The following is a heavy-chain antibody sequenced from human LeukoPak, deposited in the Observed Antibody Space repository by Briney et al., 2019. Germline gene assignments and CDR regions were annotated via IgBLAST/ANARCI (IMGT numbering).Heavy chain of an antibody. CDR1: GGIFSRFT. D-gene: IGHD3-22*01. Sequence: SVKVSCKASGGIFSRFTISWVRQAPGQGFEWMGGITPIFGTANFAQKFQGRVSITADESTSTAFMELSSLRSEDTAVYYCARQPNYYDSSGYLVQSWFDPWGQGTLVTVSS. J-gene: IGHJ5*02. V-gene: IGHV1-69*13. CDR2: ITPIFGTA. CDR3: ARQPNYYDSSGYLVQSWFDP.